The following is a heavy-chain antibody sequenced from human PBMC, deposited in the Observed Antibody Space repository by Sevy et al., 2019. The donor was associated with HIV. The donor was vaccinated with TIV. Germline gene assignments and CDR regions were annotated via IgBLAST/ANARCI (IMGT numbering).Heavy chain of an antibody. CDR1: GFTFSNAW. V-gene: IGHV3-15*01. Sequence: GGSLRLSCAASGFTFSNAWMSWVRQAPGKGLEWVGRIKSKTDGGTTDYAAPVKGRFTISRDDSKNTLYLQMNSLKTDDTAVYYCTTGKYSSGWYYFDYWGQGTLVTVSS. CDR3: TTGKYSSGWYYFDY. D-gene: IGHD6-19*01. J-gene: IGHJ4*02. CDR2: IKSKTDGGTT.